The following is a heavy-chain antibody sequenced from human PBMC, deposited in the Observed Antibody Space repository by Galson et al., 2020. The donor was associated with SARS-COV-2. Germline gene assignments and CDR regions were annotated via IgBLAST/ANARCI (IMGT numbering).Heavy chain of an antibody. V-gene: IGHV3-30*09. Sequence: TGGSLRLYCAASGFTFSNYAFHWVRQAPGKGLEWVAIISYEGSTKFYADSVKGRFAISRDDSKNTLYLQMNSLIFEDTAVYYCATVGRTCTSDGTCNASWNFDLWGRCTLVTVSS. CDR2: ISYEGSTK. CDR1: GFTFSNYA. D-gene: IGHD2-15*01. J-gene: IGHJ2*01. CDR3: ATVGRTCTSDGTCNASWNFDL.